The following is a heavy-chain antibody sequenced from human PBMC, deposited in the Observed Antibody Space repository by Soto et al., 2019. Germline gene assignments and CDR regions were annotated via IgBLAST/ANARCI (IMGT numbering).Heavy chain of an antibody. D-gene: IGHD2-15*01. V-gene: IGHV1-2*04. Sequence: GASVKVSCKASGYTFTGYYMHWVRQAPGQGLEWMGWINPNSGGTNYAQKFQGWVTMTRDTSISTAYMELSRLRSDDTAVYYCARGAENGYCSGGSCFETDYWGQGTLVTVSS. CDR3: ARGAENGYCSGGSCFETDY. CDR1: GYTFTGYY. CDR2: INPNSGGT. J-gene: IGHJ4*02.